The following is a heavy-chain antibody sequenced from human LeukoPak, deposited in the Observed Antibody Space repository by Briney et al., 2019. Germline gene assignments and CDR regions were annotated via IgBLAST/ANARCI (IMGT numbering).Heavy chain of an antibody. J-gene: IGHJ3*02. D-gene: IGHD3-22*01. CDR1: GGSISTYY. CDR3: ARDLYYYDSRRDAFDI. V-gene: IGHV4-4*07. CDR2: IYTSGST. Sequence: SETLSLTCTVSGGSISTYYWSWIRQPAGKGLEWIGRIYTSGSTTYNPSLKSRVTMSVDTSKNQFSLNPNSVTAADTAVYYCARDLYYYDSRRDAFDIWGQGTMVTVSS.